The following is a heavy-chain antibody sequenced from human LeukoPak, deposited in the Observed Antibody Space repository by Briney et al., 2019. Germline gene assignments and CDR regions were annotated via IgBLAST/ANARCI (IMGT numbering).Heavy chain of an antibody. D-gene: IGHD2-8*02. CDR1: GASISSYY. Sequence: SETLSLTCTVSGASISSYYWGWIRQPPGKGLEWIGSIYHSGSTYYNPSLKSRVTISVDTSKNQFSLKLSSVTAADTAVYYCARGAGGYLYYFDYWGQGTLVTVSS. CDR2: IYHSGST. J-gene: IGHJ4*02. CDR3: ARGAGGYLYYFDY. V-gene: IGHV4-38-2*02.